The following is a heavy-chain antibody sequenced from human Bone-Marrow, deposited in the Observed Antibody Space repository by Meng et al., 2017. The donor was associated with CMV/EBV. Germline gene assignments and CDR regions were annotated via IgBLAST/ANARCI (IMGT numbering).Heavy chain of an antibody. CDR1: GFTVSSNY. D-gene: IGHD3-22*01. CDR2: IYSGGST. CDR3: ARGVTMTIGFDP. V-gene: IGHV3-53*01. J-gene: IGHJ5*02. Sequence: GGSLRLSCAASGFTVSSNYMSWVRQAPGKGLEWVSVIYSGGSTYYADSVKGRFTISRDNSKNTLYLQMHSLRAEDTAVYYCARGVTMTIGFDPWGQGTLVTVSS.